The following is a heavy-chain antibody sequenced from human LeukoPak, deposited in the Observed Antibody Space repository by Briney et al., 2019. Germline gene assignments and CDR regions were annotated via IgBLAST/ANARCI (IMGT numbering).Heavy chain of an antibody. D-gene: IGHD3-22*01. CDR3: TRVFGRMIAGV. V-gene: IGHV3-49*03. J-gene: IGHJ4*02. Sequence: PGRSLRLSCTASGFTFGDYAMSWFRQAPGKGLEWVGFIRSKAYGGTTEYAASVKGRFTISRDDSKSIAYLQMNSLKTEDTAVYYCTRVFGRMIAGVWGQGTLVTVSS. CDR2: IRSKAYGGTT. CDR1: GFTFGDYA.